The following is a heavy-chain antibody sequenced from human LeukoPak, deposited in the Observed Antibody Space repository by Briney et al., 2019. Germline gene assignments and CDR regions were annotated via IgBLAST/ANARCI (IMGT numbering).Heavy chain of an antibody. D-gene: IGHD3-16*01. V-gene: IGHV4-4*07. CDR3: ARDPDYGWFDP. Sequence: SETLSLTCSVSGGSISSYYWSWIRQPAGKGLEWIGRIKNSGNTNYNPSLKSRVTISVDTSKNQFSLKLSSVTAADTAVYYCARDPDYGWFDPWGQGTLVTVSS. CDR1: GGSISSYY. CDR2: IKNSGNT. J-gene: IGHJ5*02.